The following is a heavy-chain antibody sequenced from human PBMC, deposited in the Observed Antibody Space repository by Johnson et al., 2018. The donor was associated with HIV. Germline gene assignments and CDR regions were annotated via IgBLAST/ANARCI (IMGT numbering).Heavy chain of an antibody. V-gene: IGHV3-30*04. J-gene: IGHJ3*02. CDR3: ARAYNYPI. D-gene: IGHD1-1*01. CDR2: ISYDGSNK. Sequence: QVQLVESGGGVVQPGRSLRLSCVASGFTFSSYAMHWVRQAPGKGLEWVAVISYDGSNKYYADSVKGRFTISRDNFKNTLFLQMNSLRVEDTAVYYCARAYNYPIWGQGTKVTVSS. CDR1: GFTFSSYA.